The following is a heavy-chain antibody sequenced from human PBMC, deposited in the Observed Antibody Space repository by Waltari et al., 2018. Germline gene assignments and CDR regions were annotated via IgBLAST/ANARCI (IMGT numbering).Heavy chain of an antibody. J-gene: IGHJ4*02. CDR3: ARDFNWGWDF. CDR1: GFIFSSNW. D-gene: IGHD7-27*01. V-gene: IGHV3-7*03. Sequence: EVQLVDSGGGLVQPGGSLSLSCAASGFIFSSNWMSWVRQAPGRGLEWLANIKPDGSQQYYVDSVRGRFSISRDNAKNSLYLQLNSLRAEDTAIYYCARDFNWGWDFWGQGTLVTVSS. CDR2: IKPDGSQQ.